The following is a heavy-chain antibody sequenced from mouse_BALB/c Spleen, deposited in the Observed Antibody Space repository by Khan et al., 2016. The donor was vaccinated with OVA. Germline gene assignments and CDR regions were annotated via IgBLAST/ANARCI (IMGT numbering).Heavy chain of an antibody. Sequence: VQLKQSGTELVKPGASVKLSCTASGFNIKDTYIHWVKQRPAQGLEWIGNIDPANGFSRFDPKFQGKATITADTSSNTAYLQRSSLTSEDTAVYYCASPYYNNHEGSRYVDVGGAGTTVTASS. CDR1: GFNIKDTY. D-gene: IGHD2-12*01. CDR2: IDPANGFS. V-gene: IGHV14-3*02. J-gene: IGHJ1*01. CDR3: ASPYYNNHEGSRYVDV.